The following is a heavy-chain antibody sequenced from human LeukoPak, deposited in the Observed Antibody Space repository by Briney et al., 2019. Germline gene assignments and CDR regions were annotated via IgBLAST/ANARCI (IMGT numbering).Heavy chain of an antibody. J-gene: IGHJ6*04. CDR1: GFTFSSYW. V-gene: IGHV3-74*01. Sequence: PGGSLRLSCAASGFTFSSYWMHWVRQAPGKGLVWVSHINSDGSNTSYADSVKGRFTISRDNAKNSLYLQMSSLRAEDTAVYYCAELGITMIGGVWGKGTTVTISS. CDR3: AELGITMIGGV. D-gene: IGHD3-10*02. CDR2: INSDGSNT.